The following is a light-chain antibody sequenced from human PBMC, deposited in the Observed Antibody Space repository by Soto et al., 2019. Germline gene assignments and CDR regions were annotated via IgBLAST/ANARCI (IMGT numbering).Light chain of an antibody. CDR2: AAS. CDR3: QQYYSYPWT. V-gene: IGKV1-8*01. CDR1: QGISSY. Sequence: AIRMTQSPSSFSSSTGDRATITCRASQGISSYLAWYQQKPGKAPKLLIYAASTLQSGVPSRFSGSGSGTDFTLTISSLQSEDFATYYCQQYYSYPWTFGQGTKVEIK. J-gene: IGKJ1*01.